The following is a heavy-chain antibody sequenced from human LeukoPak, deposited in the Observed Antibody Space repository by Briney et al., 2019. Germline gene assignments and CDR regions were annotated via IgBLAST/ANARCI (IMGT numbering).Heavy chain of an antibody. J-gene: IGHJ1*01. D-gene: IGHD3-22*01. CDR2: ISCSGGST. V-gene: IGHV3-23*01. CDR1: GFTFSSYA. CDR3: AKDRVGYYDSSGYYLPAEYFQD. Sequence: GGSLRLSCTASGFTFSSYAMSWVRQAPGKGLEWVSGISCSGGSTYYADSVKGRFTIPRDNSKNTLYLQMNSLRAEDTAVYYCAKDRVGYYDSSGYYLPAEYFQDWGQGTLVTVSS.